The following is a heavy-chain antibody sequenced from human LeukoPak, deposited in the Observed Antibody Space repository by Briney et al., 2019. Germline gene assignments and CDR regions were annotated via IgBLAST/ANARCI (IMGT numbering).Heavy chain of an antibody. CDR2: ISYDGSNK. CDR3: AVAAPYYYDSSGYYPLGY. V-gene: IGHV3-30*04. D-gene: IGHD3-22*01. CDR1: GFTFSSYA. Sequence: GRSLRLSCAASGFTFSSYAMHWARQAPGKGLEWVAVISYDGSNKYYADSVKGRFTISRDNSKNTLYLQMNSLRAEDTAVYYCAVAAPYYYDSSGYYPLGYWGQGTLVTVSS. J-gene: IGHJ4*02.